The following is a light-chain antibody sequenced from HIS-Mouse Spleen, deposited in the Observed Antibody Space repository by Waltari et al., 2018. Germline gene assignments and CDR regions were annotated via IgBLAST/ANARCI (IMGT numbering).Light chain of an antibody. CDR2: EVS. Sequence: QSALTQPASVSGSPGQSITIPCTGTRRDVGCCNDVPRYQQHPGKAPKLMIYEVSNRPSGVSNRFSGSNSGNTATLTISRVEAGDEADYYCQVWDSSSDHVVFGGGTKLTVL. CDR3: QVWDSSSDHVV. V-gene: IGLV2-14*01. CDR1: RRDVGCCND. J-gene: IGLJ2*01.